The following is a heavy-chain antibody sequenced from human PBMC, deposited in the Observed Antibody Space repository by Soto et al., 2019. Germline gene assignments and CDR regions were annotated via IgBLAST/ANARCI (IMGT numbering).Heavy chain of an antibody. CDR2: ISGSGGST. Sequence: PGGSLRLSCAASGFTFSSYAMSWVRQAPGKGLEWVSAISGSGGSTYYADSVKGRFTISRDNSKKTLYLQMNSLRAEDTAVYYCAKINELQLFFDYWGQGTLVTVSS. D-gene: IGHD1-1*01. J-gene: IGHJ4*02. V-gene: IGHV3-23*01. CDR3: AKINELQLFFDY. CDR1: GFTFSSYA.